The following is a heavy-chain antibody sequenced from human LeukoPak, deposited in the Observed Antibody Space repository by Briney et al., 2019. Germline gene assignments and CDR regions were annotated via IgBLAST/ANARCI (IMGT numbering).Heavy chain of an antibody. CDR1: GFTFSSYS. D-gene: IGHD2-2*01. V-gene: IGHV3-21*04. CDR3: AKEATRWKGYFDY. CDR2: ISSSSSYI. Sequence: LGGSLRLSCAASGFTFSSYSMNWVRQAPGKGLEWVSSISSSSSYIYYADSVKGRFTISRDNSKNTLYLQMNSLRAEDTAVYYGAKEATRWKGYFDYWGQGTLVTVSS. J-gene: IGHJ4*02.